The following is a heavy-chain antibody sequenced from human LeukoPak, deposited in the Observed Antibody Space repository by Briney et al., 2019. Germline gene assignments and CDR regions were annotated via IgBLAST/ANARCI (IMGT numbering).Heavy chain of an antibody. V-gene: IGHV3-7*03. Sequence: GGSLRLSCAASGFTFSSYWMSWVRQAPGKGLEWVANIKQDGSEKYYVDSVKGRFTISRDNSKNTLYLQMNSLRAEDTAVYYCAKDRGGTYKDFGPWGQGTLVTVSS. CDR3: AKDRGGTYKDFGP. J-gene: IGHJ5*02. CDR2: IKQDGSEK. D-gene: IGHD1-26*01. CDR1: GFTFSSYW.